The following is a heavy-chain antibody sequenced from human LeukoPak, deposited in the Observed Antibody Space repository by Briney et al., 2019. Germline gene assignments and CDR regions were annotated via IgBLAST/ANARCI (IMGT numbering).Heavy chain of an antibody. D-gene: IGHD2-15*01. V-gene: IGHV4-34*01. Sequence: KPSETLSLTCAVYGGSFSGYYWSWIRQPPGKGLEWIGEINHSGSTNYSPSLKSRVTISVDTSKNQFSLKLSSVTAADTAVYYCARRDDCSGGSCKLGYWGQGTLVTVSS. CDR2: INHSGST. J-gene: IGHJ4*02. CDR3: ARRDDCSGGSCKLGY. CDR1: GGSFSGYY.